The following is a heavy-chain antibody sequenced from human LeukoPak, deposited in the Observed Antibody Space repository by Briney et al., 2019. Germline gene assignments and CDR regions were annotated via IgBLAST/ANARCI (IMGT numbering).Heavy chain of an antibody. CDR3: ARRMPTSGWNGGSYDY. CDR1: GDSVSSNSAA. CDR2: TYYRSKWYN. J-gene: IGHJ4*02. V-gene: IGHV6-1*01. D-gene: IGHD6-19*01. Sequence: SQTLSLTRAISGDSVSSNSAAWDWIRQSPSRGLEWLGRTYYRSKWYNDYAVSVKSRITINPDTSKNQFSLQLNSVTPEDTAVYYCARRMPTSGWNGGSYDYWGQGTLVTVSS.